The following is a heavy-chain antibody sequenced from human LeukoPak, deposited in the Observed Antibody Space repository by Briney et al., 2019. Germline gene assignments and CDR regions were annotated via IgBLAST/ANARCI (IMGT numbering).Heavy chain of an antibody. V-gene: IGHV4-38-2*02. D-gene: IGHD3-10*01. CDR3: ARPAMVRGESWFDP. J-gene: IGHJ5*02. CDR1: GYSISSGYY. Sequence: SETLSLTCTASGYSISSGYYWGWIRQPPGKGLEWIGSIYHSGSTYYNPSLKSRVTISVDTSKNQFSLKLSSVTAADTAVYYCARPAMVRGESWFDPWGQGTLVTVSS. CDR2: IYHSGST.